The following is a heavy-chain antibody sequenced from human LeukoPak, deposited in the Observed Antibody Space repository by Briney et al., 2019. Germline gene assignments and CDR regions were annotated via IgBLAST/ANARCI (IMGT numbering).Heavy chain of an antibody. D-gene: IGHD3-10*01. Sequence: SETLSLTCAVYGGSFSGYYWSWIRQPPGKGLEWIGEINHSGSTNYNPSLKSRVTISVDTSKNQFSLKLSSVTAAVTAVYYCASRRRITMVRGYWYFDLWGRGTLVTVSS. J-gene: IGHJ2*01. CDR3: ASRRRITMVRGYWYFDL. V-gene: IGHV4-34*01. CDR2: INHSGST. CDR1: GGSFSGYY.